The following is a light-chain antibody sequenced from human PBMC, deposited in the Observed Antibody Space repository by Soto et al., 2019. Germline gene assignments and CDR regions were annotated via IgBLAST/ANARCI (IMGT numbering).Light chain of an antibody. Sequence: ALAQPASVFGSPGQSITISCTGTSSDVGGYNFVSWYQQHPGKAPKLMIYEVSSRPSGVSNRFSGSKSGNTASLTISGLQPEDEADYYCSSYTTSSTLVFGTGTKVTVL. CDR1: SSDVGGYNF. CDR3: SSYTTSSTLV. V-gene: IGLV2-14*03. J-gene: IGLJ1*01. CDR2: EVS.